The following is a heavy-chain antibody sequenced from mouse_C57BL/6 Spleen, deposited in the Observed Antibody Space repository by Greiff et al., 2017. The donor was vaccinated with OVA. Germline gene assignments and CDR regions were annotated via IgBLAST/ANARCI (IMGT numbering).Heavy chain of an antibody. D-gene: IGHD3-2*02. CDR2: IYPGDGDT. Sequence: QVQLQQSGPELVKPGASVKISCKASGYAFSSSWMNWVKQRPGKGLEWIGRIYPGDGDTNYNGKFKGKATLTADKSSSTAYMQLSSLTSEDSAVYFCARSGTGFDYWGQGTTLTVSS. CDR1: GYAFSSSW. V-gene: IGHV1-82*01. J-gene: IGHJ2*01. CDR3: ARSGTGFDY.